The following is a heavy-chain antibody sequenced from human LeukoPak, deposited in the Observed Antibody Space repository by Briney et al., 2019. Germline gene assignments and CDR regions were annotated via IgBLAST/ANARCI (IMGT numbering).Heavy chain of an antibody. CDR3: AKDNIVVVVAATPDY. J-gene: IGHJ4*02. CDR1: GFTFSSYA. V-gene: IGHV3-23*01. Sequence: GGSLRLSCAASGFTFSSYAMSWVRQAPGKGLEWVSAISGSGGSTYYADSVKGRFTISRDDSKNTLYLQMNSLRAEDTAVYYCAKDNIVVVVAATPDYWGQGTLVTVSS. D-gene: IGHD2-15*01. CDR2: ISGSGGST.